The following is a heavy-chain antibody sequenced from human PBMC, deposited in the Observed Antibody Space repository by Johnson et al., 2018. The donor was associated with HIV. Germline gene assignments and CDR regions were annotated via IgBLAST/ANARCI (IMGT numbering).Heavy chain of an antibody. V-gene: IGHV3-66*01. CDR2: IYSGDNT. CDR3: ARAHYDSSGYLLKGGAFDI. J-gene: IGHJ3*02. CDR1: GFTVSSNY. D-gene: IGHD3-22*01. Sequence: VQLVESGGGLIQPGGSLRLSCAASGFTVSSNYMSWVRQAPGKGLEWVSVIYSGDNTYYADSVKGRFTISRDNSKNTLYLQMNSLRAEDTAVYYCARAHYDSSGYLLKGGAFDIWGQGTMVTVSS.